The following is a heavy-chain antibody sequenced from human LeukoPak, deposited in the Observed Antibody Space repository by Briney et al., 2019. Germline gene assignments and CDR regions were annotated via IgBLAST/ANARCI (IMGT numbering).Heavy chain of an antibody. V-gene: IGHV1-2*02. J-gene: IGHJ5*02. CDR1: GYTFTGYY. CDR3: ARIAPFSNWFDP. Sequence: RASVKVSCKASGYTFTGYYMHLVRQAPGQGLEWMGWINPNSGGTNYAQKFQGRVTMTRDTSISTAYMELSRLRSDDTAVYYCARIAPFSNWFDPWGQGTLVTVSS. CDR2: INPNSGGT. D-gene: IGHD2-21*01.